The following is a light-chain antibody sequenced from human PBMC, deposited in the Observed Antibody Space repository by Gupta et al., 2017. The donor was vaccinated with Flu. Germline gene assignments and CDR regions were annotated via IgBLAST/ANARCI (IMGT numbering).Light chain of an antibody. V-gene: IGKV3-15*01. Sequence: EIVMPQSPATPSVSPGERATLSCTASQSGSSNLAWYQQKPGQAPRLLIYGASTRATGIPARFSGSGSGTEFTLTISSLQSEDVAVYYCQQDNNWPWTFGQGTKVEIK. CDR2: GAS. J-gene: IGKJ1*01. CDR1: QSGSSN. CDR3: QQDNNWPWT.